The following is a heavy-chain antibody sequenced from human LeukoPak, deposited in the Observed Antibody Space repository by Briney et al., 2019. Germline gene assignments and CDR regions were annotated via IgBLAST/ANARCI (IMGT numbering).Heavy chain of an antibody. V-gene: IGHV3-23*01. CDR3: ARRSGSSWSSFDY. Sequence: GGSLRLSCAASGFTSNNYAMNWVRQAPGKGLEWVSGISGFGGSTYYAPSVKGRLTISRDNFGNMLYLHLDSLRVEDTAIYYCARRSGSSWSSFDYWGQGALVTVSS. CDR2: ISGFGGST. D-gene: IGHD6-13*01. CDR1: GFTSNNYA. J-gene: IGHJ4*02.